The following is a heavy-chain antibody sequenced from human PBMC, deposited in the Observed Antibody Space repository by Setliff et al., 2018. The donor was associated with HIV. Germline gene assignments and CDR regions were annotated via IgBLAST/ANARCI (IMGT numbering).Heavy chain of an antibody. CDR3: ARDLGWLDFDY. CDR1: GYTFTSYG. Sequence: GASVKVSCKASGYTFTSYGISWVRQAPGQGLEWMGWISAYNGDTSYAQKVQDRVTMTTDTSTSTVYMELRNLRSDDTAVYYCARDLGWLDFDYWGQGTLVTVSS. CDR2: ISAYNGDT. D-gene: IGHD6-19*01. J-gene: IGHJ4*02. V-gene: IGHV1-18*01.